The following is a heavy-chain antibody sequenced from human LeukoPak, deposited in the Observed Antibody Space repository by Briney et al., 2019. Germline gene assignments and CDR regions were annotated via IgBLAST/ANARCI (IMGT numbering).Heavy chain of an antibody. CDR1: GYTFTGYY. CDR3: ARDPSYGSGNNWFDP. J-gene: IGHJ5*02. Sequence: VASVKVSCKASGYTFTGYYMHWVRQAPGQGLEWMGWINPSSGGTNFAQKFQGRVTMTRDTSITTVYMELNGLRSDDTAVYYCARDPSYGSGNNWFDPWGQGTLVTVSS. D-gene: IGHD3-10*01. V-gene: IGHV1-2*02. CDR2: INPSSGGT.